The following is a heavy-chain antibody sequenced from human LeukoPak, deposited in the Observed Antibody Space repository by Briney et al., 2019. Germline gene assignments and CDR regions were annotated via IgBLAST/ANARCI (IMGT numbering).Heavy chain of an antibody. CDR3: ARVLGELLYFDY. CDR1: GGSFSGYY. D-gene: IGHD3-10*01. J-gene: IGHJ4*02. CDR2: INHSGST. V-gene: IGHV4-34*01. Sequence: SETLSLTCAVYGGSFSGYYWSWVRQPPGKGLEWIGEINHSGSTNYNPSLKSRVTISVDTSKNQFSLKLSSVTAADTAVYYCARVLGELLYFDYWGQGTLVTVSS.